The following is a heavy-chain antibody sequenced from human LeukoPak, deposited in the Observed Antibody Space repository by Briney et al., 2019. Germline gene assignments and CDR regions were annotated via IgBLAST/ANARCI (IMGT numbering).Heavy chain of an antibody. J-gene: IGHJ4*02. V-gene: IGHV3-53*01. CDR2: IYRGGST. D-gene: IGHD3-22*01. Sequence: GGSLRLSCAASGFTVSSNYMSWVRQAPGKGLEWVSVIYRGGSTYYADSVKGRFTISRDNSKNTLYLQMNSLRAEDTAVYYCARGRTNYYDSSGYPPYYFDYWGQGTLVTVSS. CDR1: GFTVSSNY. CDR3: ARGRTNYYDSSGYPPYYFDY.